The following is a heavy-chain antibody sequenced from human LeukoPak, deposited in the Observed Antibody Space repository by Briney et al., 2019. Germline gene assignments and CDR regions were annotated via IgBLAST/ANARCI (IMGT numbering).Heavy chain of an antibody. J-gene: IGHJ4*02. V-gene: IGHV3-30*02. CDR1: GFTFSSYD. CDR3: AKHGLPLVVISAPLDY. Sequence: PGGSLRLSCAASGFTFSSYDMHWVRQAPGKGLEWVAFMQYDGSIKYYADSVKGRFTISRDNSKNTVYLQMNSLRAEDTAVYYCAKHGLPLVVISAPLDYWGQGTLVTVAS. CDR2: MQYDGSIK. D-gene: IGHD2-15*01.